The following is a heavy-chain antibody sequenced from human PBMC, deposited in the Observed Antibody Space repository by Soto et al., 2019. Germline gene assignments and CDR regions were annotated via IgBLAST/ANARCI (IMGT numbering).Heavy chain of an antibody. CDR2: ISYDGSNK. CDR3: APGGFDY. J-gene: IGHJ4*02. D-gene: IGHD3-16*01. V-gene: IGHV3-30-3*01. Sequence: QVQLVESGGGVVQPWRSLRLSCAASGFTFSSYAMHWVRQAPGKGLEWVAVISYDGSNKYYADSVKGRFTISRDNSKNTLYLQMNSLRAEDTALYYCAPGGFDYWGQGTLVTVSS. CDR1: GFTFSSYA.